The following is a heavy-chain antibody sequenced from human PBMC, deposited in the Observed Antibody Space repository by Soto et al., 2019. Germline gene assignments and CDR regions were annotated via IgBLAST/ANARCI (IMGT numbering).Heavy chain of an antibody. CDR3: AKDKLYRSGIAAAGTYFQY. CDR2: ISNSGGST. Sequence: GGSLRLSCAASGFTFSSYAMSWVRQAPGKGLEWVSVISNSGGSTYNADSVKGRFTISRDNSKNTLNLQMNSLRAEDTAVYYCAKDKLYRSGIAAAGTYFQYWSQGTLVTVSS. D-gene: IGHD6-13*01. J-gene: IGHJ1*01. CDR1: GFTFSSYA. V-gene: IGHV3-23*01.